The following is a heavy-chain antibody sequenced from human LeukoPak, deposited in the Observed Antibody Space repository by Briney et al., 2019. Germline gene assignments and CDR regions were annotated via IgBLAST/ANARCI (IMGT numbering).Heavy chain of an antibody. CDR2: IYYSGSP. D-gene: IGHD2-8*01. Sequence: SETLSLTCTVSGGSISNNNYYWAWIRQPPGKGLECIGSIYYSGSPYYNPSLKSRVTISVDTSKNQFSLRLSSVTAADTAVYYCARLNGGRWGQGILVTVSS. CDR1: GGSISNNNYY. J-gene: IGHJ4*02. V-gene: IGHV4-39*01. CDR3: ARLNGGR.